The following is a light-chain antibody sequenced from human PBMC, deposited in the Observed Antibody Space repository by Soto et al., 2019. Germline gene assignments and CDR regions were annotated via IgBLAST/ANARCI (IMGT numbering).Light chain of an antibody. CDR3: QQYNNWPRT. Sequence: EIVLTQSPGTLSLSPGARATISCRASQSVSSNLAWYQQKPGQAPRLLIYGASTRATGIPARFSGSGSGTEFTLTISSLQSEDFAVYYCQQYNNWPRTFGQGTKVDIK. J-gene: IGKJ1*01. CDR2: GAS. V-gene: IGKV3-15*01. CDR1: QSVSSN.